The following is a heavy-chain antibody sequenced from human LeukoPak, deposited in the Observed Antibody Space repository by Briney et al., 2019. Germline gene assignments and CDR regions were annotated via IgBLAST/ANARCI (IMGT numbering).Heavy chain of an antibody. Sequence: GGSLRLSCAASGFTFDDYAMHWVRQAPGKGLEWVSGISWNSGNIGYADSVKGRFTISRDNAKNSLYLQMNSLRAEDTALYYCAKDIGSSGWAAFDIWGQGTMVTVSS. J-gene: IGHJ3*02. CDR1: GFTFDDYA. D-gene: IGHD3-22*01. CDR3: AKDIGSSGWAAFDI. CDR2: ISWNSGNI. V-gene: IGHV3-9*01.